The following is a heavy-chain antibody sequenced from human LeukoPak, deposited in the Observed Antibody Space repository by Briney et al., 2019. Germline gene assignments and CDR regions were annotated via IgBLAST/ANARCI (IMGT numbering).Heavy chain of an antibody. D-gene: IGHD1-26*01. CDR3: ARDFHSRYGGRYLDY. CDR1: GGDISGYD. V-gene: IGHV4-59*01. J-gene: IGHJ4*02. Sequence: SETLSLTCTVSGGDISGYDWSWIRQPPGKGLEWIGEVYYNGSTSHNPSLQSRLTISVDTSKKQFSLNLSSVTAADTAVYYCARDFHSRYGGRYLDYWGQGTLVTVSS. CDR2: VYYNGST.